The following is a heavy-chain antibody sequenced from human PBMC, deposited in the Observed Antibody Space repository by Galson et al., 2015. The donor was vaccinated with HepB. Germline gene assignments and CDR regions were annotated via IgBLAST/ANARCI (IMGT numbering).Heavy chain of an antibody. V-gene: IGHV1-2*04. Sequence: SVKVSCKASGYTFTGYYMHWVRQAPGQGLEWMGWINPNSGGTNYAQKFQGWVTMTRDTSISTAYMELSRLRSDDTAVYYCAGSLGFGESGYGMDVWGQGTTVTVSS. CDR1: GYTFTGYY. D-gene: IGHD3-10*01. J-gene: IGHJ6*02. CDR3: AGSLGFGESGYGMDV. CDR2: INPNSGGT.